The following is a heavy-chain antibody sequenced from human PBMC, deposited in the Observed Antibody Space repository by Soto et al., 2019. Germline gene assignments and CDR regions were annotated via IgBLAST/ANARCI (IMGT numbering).Heavy chain of an antibody. J-gene: IGHJ4*02. D-gene: IGHD2-21*01. CDR3: ARDLSRDCYNLPVY. CDR1: GYTFTSYV. V-gene: IGHV1-3*01. Sequence: QVQLVQSGAEVKKPGASVKVACKASGYTFTSYVMHWVRQAPGQGPEWMGGINAGNGNTKYSQKFQGRVTVTRDTSASIAYMELTRLTSEDTAVYYCARDLSRDCYNLPVYWGQGTLVTVSS. CDR2: INAGNGNT.